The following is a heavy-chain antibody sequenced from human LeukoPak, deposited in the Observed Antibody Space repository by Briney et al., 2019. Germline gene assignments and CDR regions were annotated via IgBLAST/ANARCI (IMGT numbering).Heavy chain of an antibody. D-gene: IGHD3-22*01. CDR1: GFTFSSYA. J-gene: IGHJ4*02. Sequence: GGSLRLSCAASGFTFSSYAMHWVRQAPGKGLEWVAVISYDGSNKYYADSVKGRFTISRDNSKNTLYLQMNSLRAEDTAVYYCAREDDSSGYPLDYWGQGTLVTVSS. CDR2: ISYDGSNK. V-gene: IGHV3-30*01. CDR3: AREDDSSGYPLDY.